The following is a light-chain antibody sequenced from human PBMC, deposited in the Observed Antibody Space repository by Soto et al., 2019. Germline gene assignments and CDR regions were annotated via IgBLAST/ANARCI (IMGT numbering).Light chain of an antibody. V-gene: IGKV3-20*01. CDR3: QQYGSSPPYT. J-gene: IGKJ2*01. CDR2: AAS. CDR1: RGLSSSY. Sequence: DMVLTQSPGTLSLSPGERATLSCRASRGLSSSYLGWYQQKPGQPPRLLLYAASKRATGIPDRFSGSGSGTDFNLTINRLETEDSAVYYCQQYGSSPPYTFGQGTKVEI.